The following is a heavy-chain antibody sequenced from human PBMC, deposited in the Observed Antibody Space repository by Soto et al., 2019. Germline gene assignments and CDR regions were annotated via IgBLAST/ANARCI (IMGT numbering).Heavy chain of an antibody. CDR1: GTSISSHY. D-gene: IGHD4-17*01. CDR2: VYRSGSA. V-gene: IGHV4-59*11. Sequence: QVQLEESGPGLVRPSETLSLTCTVSGTSISSHYWCWIRHPPGQGLDWVGYVYRSGSANYNPSLKGRVTMSVNTPKNHFYLKVRSVPAADTAGYYGARHLTTVWHFDPWGKGTLVSVSS. CDR3: ARHLTTVWHFDP. J-gene: IGHJ5*02.